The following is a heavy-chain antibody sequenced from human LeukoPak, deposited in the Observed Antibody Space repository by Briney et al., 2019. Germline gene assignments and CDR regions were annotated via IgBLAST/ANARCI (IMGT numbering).Heavy chain of an antibody. CDR2: THDSGNS. CDR3: ARDRSAAPADY. J-gene: IGHJ4*02. V-gene: IGHV4-59*13. D-gene: IGHD6-13*01. Sequence: LETLSLTCTVSGGSITNNYWAWIRQPPGKGLEWIGYTHDSGNSNYNPSLRSRVTISIDTSKNQFSLKLTSVTAADTAVYYCARDRSAAPADYWGQGTLVTVSS. CDR1: GGSITNNY.